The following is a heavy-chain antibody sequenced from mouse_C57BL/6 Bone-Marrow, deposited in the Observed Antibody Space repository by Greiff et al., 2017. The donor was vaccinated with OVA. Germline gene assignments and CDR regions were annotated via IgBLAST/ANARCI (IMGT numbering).Heavy chain of an antibody. D-gene: IGHD2-4*01. J-gene: IGHJ2*01. CDR3: ARENYDLFDY. V-gene: IGHV5-4*01. CDR1: GFTFSSYA. Sequence: EVQGVESGGGLVKPGGSLKLSCAASGFTFSSYAMSWVRQTPEKRLEWVATISDGGSSTYYPDNVKGRFTISRDNAKNNLYLQMSHLKSEDTAMYYCARENYDLFDYWGQGTTLTVSS. CDR2: ISDGGSST.